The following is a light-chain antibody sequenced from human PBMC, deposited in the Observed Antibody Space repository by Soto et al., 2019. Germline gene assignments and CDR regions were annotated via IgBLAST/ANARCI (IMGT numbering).Light chain of an antibody. CDR2: DAS. CDR3: QQYNNWPPWR. Sequence: IVGTHCPATLSLSPRERATLSGRASQRISRNLAWYQQKPGQAPRLLIYDASTRATAIPARFSGSGSETEFTLTISSLQSEDSAVYYCQQYNNWPPWRFGQGTKVDIK. J-gene: IGKJ1*01. CDR1: QRISRN. V-gene: IGKV3-15*01.